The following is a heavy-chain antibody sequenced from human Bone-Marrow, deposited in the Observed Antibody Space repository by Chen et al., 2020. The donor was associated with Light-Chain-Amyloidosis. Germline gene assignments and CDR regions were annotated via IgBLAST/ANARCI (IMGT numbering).Heavy chain of an antibody. J-gene: IGHJ4*02. CDR1: GGSIRCGGYY. V-gene: IGHV4-31*03. Sequence: QVQLQESGPGLVKPSQTLSLTCTVSGGSIRCGGYYWSWIRQHPGKGLEWIGYIYYSGSTYYNPSLKSRVTISVDTSKNQFSLKLSSVTAADTAVYYCARGRDYYDSSGYSYYFDYWGQGTLVTVSS. D-gene: IGHD3-22*01. CDR3: ARGRDYYDSSGYSYYFDY. CDR2: IYYSGST.